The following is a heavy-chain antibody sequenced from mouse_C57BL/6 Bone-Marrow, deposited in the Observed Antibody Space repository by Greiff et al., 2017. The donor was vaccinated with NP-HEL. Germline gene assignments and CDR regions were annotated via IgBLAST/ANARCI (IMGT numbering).Heavy chain of an antibody. Sequence: VQLQQSGAELAKPGASVKLSCKASGYTFTSYWMHWVKQRPGQGLEWIGYINPSSGYTKYNQKFKDQATLTADKSSSTAYMQLSSLTYEDSAVYYCARRDYGSSYVRFAYWGQGTLVTVSA. CDR2: INPSSGYT. D-gene: IGHD1-1*01. CDR3: ARRDYGSSYVRFAY. CDR1: GYTFTSYW. V-gene: IGHV1-7*01. J-gene: IGHJ3*01.